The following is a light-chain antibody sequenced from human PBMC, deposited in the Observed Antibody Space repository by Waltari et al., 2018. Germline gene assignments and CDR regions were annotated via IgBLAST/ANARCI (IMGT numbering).Light chain of an antibody. Sequence: SYVLAQPPSVSVAPGQTARIPCGGNNIGSNAVHWYQQKPGQAPVLGVHGNRDRPAGFPERVSGSISGVSATRTIGRVEAGDEADYDCQVWETGVDLGVFGGGTKVTVL. CDR3: QVWETGVDLGV. V-gene: IGLV3-21*02. J-gene: IGLJ3*02. CDR2: GNR. CDR1: NIGSNA.